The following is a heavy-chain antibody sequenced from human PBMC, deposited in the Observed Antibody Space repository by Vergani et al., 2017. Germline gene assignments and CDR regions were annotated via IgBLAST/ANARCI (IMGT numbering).Heavy chain of an antibody. CDR1: GYTFTSYY. CDR3: ARRGDSSSWVHPQEEYYYYGMDV. V-gene: IGHV1-46*01. CDR2: INPSGGST. J-gene: IGHJ6*02. D-gene: IGHD6-13*01. Sequence: QVQLVQSGAEVKKPGASVKVSCKASGYTFTSYYMHWVRQAPGQGLEWMGIINPSGGSTSYAQKFQGRVTMTRDTSTSTVYMALSSLRSEDTAVYYCARRGDSSSWVHPQEEYYYYGMDVWGQGTTVTVSS.